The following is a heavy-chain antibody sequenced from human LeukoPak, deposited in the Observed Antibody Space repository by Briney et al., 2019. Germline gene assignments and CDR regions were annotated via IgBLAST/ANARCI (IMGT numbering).Heavy chain of an antibody. V-gene: IGHV3-33*03. D-gene: IGHD3-3*01. CDR3: AKDARYYDVWSGSYRGHYYMDV. J-gene: IGHJ6*03. CDR1: GFTFRAYG. Sequence: PGGSLRLSCTASGFTFRAYGMNWVRQAPGKGLEWVAVIWFDGSNKYYSDSVNGRFTISRDNSKDTLYLQMNSLRAEDTAVYYCAKDARYYDVWSGSYRGHYYMDVWGKGTTVTVSS. CDR2: IWFDGSNK.